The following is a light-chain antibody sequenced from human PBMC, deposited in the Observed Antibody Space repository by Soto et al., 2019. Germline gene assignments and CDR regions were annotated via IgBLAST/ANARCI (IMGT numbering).Light chain of an antibody. CDR3: QQYDQWPIT. CDR1: QPVSDK. CDR2: GAS. Sequence: EGVMTQCPPNVSLSPVPGRTLSCWATQPVSDKLAWYQQKPGQAPRLLIYGASARALGIPARCSGSGSGTEFSFTVTSLQSEDLAVYYCQQYDQWPITCGQGTRREIK. V-gene: IGKV3-15*01. J-gene: IGKJ5*01.